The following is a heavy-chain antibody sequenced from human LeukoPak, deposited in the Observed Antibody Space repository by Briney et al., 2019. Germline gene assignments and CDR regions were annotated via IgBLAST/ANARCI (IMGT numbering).Heavy chain of an antibody. CDR1: GGSISSSSYY. CDR2: IYYSGST. J-gene: IGHJ4*02. Sequence: SETLSLTCTVSGGSISSSSYYGVWIRQSPGKGLEWIGSIYYSGSTYYNPSLKSRVTISVDKSKNQFSLSLNSVTAADTAVYYCVRCGSYCLDYWGQGTLVTVSS. D-gene: IGHD1-26*01. V-gene: IGHV4-39*07. CDR3: VRCGSYCLDY.